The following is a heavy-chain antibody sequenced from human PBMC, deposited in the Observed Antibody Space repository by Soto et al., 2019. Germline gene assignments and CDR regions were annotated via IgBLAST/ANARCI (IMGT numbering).Heavy chain of an antibody. CDR2: IYSSGTT. V-gene: IGHV4-59*02. J-gene: IGHJ4*02. CDR3: ARRQTNIWYFDH. Sequence: QVQLQESGPRLVKPSETLSLTCTVSGGFGSGYHWNWVRQPPGKRLEWIGHIYSSGTTNYNPSLTSRITISIDTSKNQFSLKMNSVTAADTAVYYCARRQTNIWYFDHWGQGTLVTVSS. CDR1: GGFGSGYH.